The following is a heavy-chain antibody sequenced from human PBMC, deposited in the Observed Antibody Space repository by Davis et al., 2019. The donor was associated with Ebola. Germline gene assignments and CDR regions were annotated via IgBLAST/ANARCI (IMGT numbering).Heavy chain of an antibody. V-gene: IGHV3-7*03. Sequence: GESLKISCAASGFTFRSYWMTWLRQTPAKGLEWVANIKEDGSDKYYGDSVKGRFTISRDNAKNSLYLQMNSLIAEDTDLYYCVRDATRGGDFDFWGLGTLVTVSS. CDR1: GFTFRSYW. J-gene: IGHJ4*02. CDR2: IKEDGSDK. D-gene: IGHD2-15*01. CDR3: VRDATRGGDFDF.